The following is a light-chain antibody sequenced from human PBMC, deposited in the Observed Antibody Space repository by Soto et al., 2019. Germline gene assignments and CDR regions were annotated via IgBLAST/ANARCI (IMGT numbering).Light chain of an antibody. V-gene: IGLV6-57*04. CDR1: SGSIASNY. J-gene: IGLJ2*01. CDR2: GNN. Sequence: NFMLTQPHSVSESPGKTVTISCTRSSGSIASNYVQWFHQRPASAPTTVIYGNNQRPSGVPDRFSGSIDSSSNSASLTISGLKTEDEADYYCQSYDSSIPHVAFGGGTKVTVL. CDR3: QSYDSSIPHVA.